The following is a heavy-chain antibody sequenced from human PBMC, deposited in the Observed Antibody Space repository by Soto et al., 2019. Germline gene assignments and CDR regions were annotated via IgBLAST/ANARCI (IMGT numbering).Heavy chain of an antibody. CDR3: ARDEMGYVDIGRAYAFNI. J-gene: IGHJ3*02. CDR2: IYHSGST. Sequence: SNTLSLTCAVPGYSISRGYYWGWIRQPPGKGLEWIGRIYHSGSTYSNPSLKRRVPISVSTSKNQFTLKLSSVTAEDTDVYYCARDEMGYVDIGRAYAFNIWGQGTMVTVSS. V-gene: IGHV4-38-2*02. D-gene: IGHD5-12*01. CDR1: GYSISRGYY.